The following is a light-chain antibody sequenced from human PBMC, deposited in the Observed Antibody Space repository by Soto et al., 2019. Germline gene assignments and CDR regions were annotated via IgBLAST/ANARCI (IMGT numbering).Light chain of an antibody. J-gene: IGKJ1*01. V-gene: IGKV3-15*01. CDR2: GVS. CDR1: QSVSSN. Sequence: EILMTQSPATLSVSTGERATLSCRASQSVSSNLAWYQQKPGQAPRLLIYGVSTRATDIPARFSGSGSGTEFTLTISSLQSEDFAVYYCQQYNNWPPPWTFGQGTKVDVK. CDR3: QQYNNWPPPWT.